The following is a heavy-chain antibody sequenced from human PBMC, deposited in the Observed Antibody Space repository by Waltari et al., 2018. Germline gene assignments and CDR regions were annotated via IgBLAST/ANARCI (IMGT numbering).Heavy chain of an antibody. Sequence: QVQLVQSGAEVKKPGASVKVSCKASGYTFTSYDINWVRQATGQVLEWMGWMNPNSGNTGYAQKFQGRVTMTRNTSISTAYMELSSLRSEDTAVYYCARSSYSSSWYGLLEDYYGMDVWGQGTTVTVSS. D-gene: IGHD6-13*01. CDR3: ARSSYSSSWYGLLEDYYGMDV. V-gene: IGHV1-8*01. CDR2: MNPNSGNT. CDR1: GYTFTSYD. J-gene: IGHJ6*02.